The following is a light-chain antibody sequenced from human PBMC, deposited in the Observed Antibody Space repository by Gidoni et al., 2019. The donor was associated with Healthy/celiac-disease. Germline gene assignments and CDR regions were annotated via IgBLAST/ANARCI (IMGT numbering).Light chain of an antibody. CDR3: QQRSNWPSIT. J-gene: IGKJ5*01. V-gene: IGKV3-11*01. CDR1: QSVSSY. CDR2: DAS. Sequence: EIVLTQSPATLSLSPRERATLSCRASQSVSSYLAWYQQKPGQAPRLLIYDASNRATGIPARLSGSGSGTDCTLTISSLEPEDFAVYYCQQRSNWPSITFGQGTRLEIK.